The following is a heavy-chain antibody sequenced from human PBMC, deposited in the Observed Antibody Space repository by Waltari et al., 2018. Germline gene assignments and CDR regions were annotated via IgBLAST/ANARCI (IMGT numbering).Heavy chain of an antibody. CDR3: ARDQMATVGGIDY. D-gene: IGHD4-4*01. V-gene: IGHV3-7*01. Sequence: EVQLAHSGGGLVQPGGSLGLSCSALGFTFSPYWMTWVRRAPGKGLEWVASIKRDGGETFYVDSVKGRFTLSRDNAENSLYLQMTSLRVEDTAIYFCARDQMATVGGIDYWGQGTLVTVSS. J-gene: IGHJ4*02. CDR1: GFTFSPYW. CDR2: IKRDGGET.